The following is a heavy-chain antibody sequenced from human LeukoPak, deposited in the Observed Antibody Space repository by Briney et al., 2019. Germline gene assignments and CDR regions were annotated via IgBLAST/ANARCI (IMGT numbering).Heavy chain of an antibody. Sequence: GGSLRLSCAASEFTYGMNWVRQAPGKGLECVSAISSSGSNTYYADSVKGRFTISRDNSKNTLSLQVSSLRAEDTAIYYCAKDRYSYAFEYFDSWGQGTLVTVSS. CDR2: ISSSGSNT. CDR3: AKDRYSYAFEYFDS. D-gene: IGHD5-18*01. CDR1: EFTYG. J-gene: IGHJ4*02. V-gene: IGHV3-23*01.